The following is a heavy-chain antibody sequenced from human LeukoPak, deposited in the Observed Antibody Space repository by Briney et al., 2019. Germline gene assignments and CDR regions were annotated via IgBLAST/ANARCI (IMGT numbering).Heavy chain of an antibody. CDR3: ARNYISDYYYYFDY. CDR1: GFDFSKYG. D-gene: IGHD3-3*01. Sequence: PGGSLRLSCSGSGFDFSKYGMHWVRQAPGKGLEWVSILHSGASVYYTDSVKGRFTIPRDNSRNTLYLQVNSLRAEDTAVYYCARNYISDYYYYFDYWGQGTLVTVSS. V-gene: IGHV3-NL1*01. CDR2: LHSGASV. J-gene: IGHJ4*02.